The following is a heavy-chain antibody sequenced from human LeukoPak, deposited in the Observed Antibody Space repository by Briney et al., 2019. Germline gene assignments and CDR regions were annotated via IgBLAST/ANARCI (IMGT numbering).Heavy chain of an antibody. Sequence: GGSLRLSCAASGFTFSSNAMHWVRQAPGKGLEWVAVISYDGSNKYYADSVKGRFTISRDNSKNTLYLQMNSLRAEDTAVYYCAREARRYSSSWYYFDYWGQGTLVTVSS. CDR3: AREARRYSSSWYYFDY. V-gene: IGHV3-30*04. CDR2: ISYDGSNK. CDR1: GFTFSSNA. D-gene: IGHD6-13*01. J-gene: IGHJ4*02.